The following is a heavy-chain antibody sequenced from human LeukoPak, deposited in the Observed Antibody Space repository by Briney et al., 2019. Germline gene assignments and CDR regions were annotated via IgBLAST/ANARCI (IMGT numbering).Heavy chain of an antibody. CDR2: INTQGTYT. D-gene: IGHD2-15*01. Sequence: GGSLRLSCAAPGITFSSYWMHWVRQDPGRGLLWVSRINTQGTYTNYADSVKGRFTISRDNAKNTLYLQMSSLRADDTAVYYCVIDLGDYNDFRGQGTLVSVSS. V-gene: IGHV3-74*01. CDR3: VIDLGDYNDF. J-gene: IGHJ4*02. CDR1: GITFSSYW.